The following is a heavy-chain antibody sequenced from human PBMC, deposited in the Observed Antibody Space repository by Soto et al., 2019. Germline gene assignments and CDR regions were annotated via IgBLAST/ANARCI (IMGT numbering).Heavy chain of an antibody. CDR1: GYTFTNYA. Sequence: ASVKVSCKASGYTFTNYAIHWVRQAPGQRLEWMGWINAGNGNTKCSQKFQGRVTITRDTSASTAYMELSSLRFEDTAVYYCAREGYYDYIWGSYRYWFDPWGQGTLVTVSS. D-gene: IGHD3-16*02. CDR3: AREGYYDYIWGSYRYWFDP. V-gene: IGHV1-3*01. CDR2: INAGNGNT. J-gene: IGHJ5*02.